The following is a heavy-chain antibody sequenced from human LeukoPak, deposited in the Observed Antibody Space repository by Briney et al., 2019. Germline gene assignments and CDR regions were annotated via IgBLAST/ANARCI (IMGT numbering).Heavy chain of an antibody. Sequence: SETLSLTCAVYGGSFSGYYWSWIRHPPGKGLEWIGEINHSGSTNYNPSLKSRVTISVDTSKNQFSLKLSSVTAADAAVYYCARLIAAAADYWGQGTLVTVSS. V-gene: IGHV4-34*01. CDR1: GGSFSGYY. D-gene: IGHD6-13*01. CDR3: ARLIAAAADY. CDR2: INHSGST. J-gene: IGHJ4*02.